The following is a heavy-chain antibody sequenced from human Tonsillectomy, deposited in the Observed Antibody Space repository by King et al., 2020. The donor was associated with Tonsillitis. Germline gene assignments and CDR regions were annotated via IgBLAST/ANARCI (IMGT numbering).Heavy chain of an antibody. J-gene: IGHJ5*02. CDR2: INPNSGGT. Sequence: VQLVESGAEVKKPGASVKVSCKASGYTFSGYYMHWVRQAPGQGLEWMGWINPNSGGTKYAQKFQGRVTMTRDTSISTAYMELSRLRSDDTAVYYCAREDVIAVAGGGWFDPWGQGTLVTVSS. D-gene: IGHD6-19*01. CDR3: AREDVIAVAGGGWFDP. CDR1: GYTFSGYY. V-gene: IGHV1-2*02.